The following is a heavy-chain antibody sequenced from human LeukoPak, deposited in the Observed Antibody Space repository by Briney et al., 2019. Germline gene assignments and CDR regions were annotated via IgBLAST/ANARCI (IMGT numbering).Heavy chain of an antibody. D-gene: IGHD2-2*02. J-gene: IGHJ4*02. V-gene: IGHV3-7*01. CDR2: IKQDGTEK. Sequence: PGRSLRLSCAASGFTFSGYWMTWVRQAPGKGLEWVANIKQDGTEKYYVDPVKGRFSISRDNAKNSLYLQMNSLRDEDTAVYYCTRGRYNDYWGQGTLVTVSS. CDR1: GFTFSGYW. CDR3: TRGRYNDY.